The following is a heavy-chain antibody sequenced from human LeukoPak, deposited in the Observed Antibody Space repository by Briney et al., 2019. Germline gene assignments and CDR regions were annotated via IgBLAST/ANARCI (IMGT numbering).Heavy chain of an antibody. J-gene: IGHJ4*02. D-gene: IGHD2-15*01. CDR2: INPNSGGT. CDR3: ARRCSGGSCYLDY. V-gene: IGHV1-2*02. CDR1: GHTFTGYY. Sequence: ASVKVSCKASGHTFTGYYMHWVRQAPRQGLEWMGWINPNSGGTNYAQKFQGRVTMTRDTSISTAYMELSRLRSDDTAVYYCARRCSGGSCYLDYWGQGTLVTVSS.